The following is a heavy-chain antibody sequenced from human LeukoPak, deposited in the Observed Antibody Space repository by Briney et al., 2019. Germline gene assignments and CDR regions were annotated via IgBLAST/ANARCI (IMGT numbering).Heavy chain of an antibody. V-gene: IGHV1-69*01. J-gene: IGHJ4*02. CDR3: ARAVTVSSSWSAFDY. Sequence: SVKVSCKASGGTFSSYAISWVRQAPGQGLEWMGGIIPIFGTANYAQRFQGRVTITADESTSTAYMELSSLRSEDTAVYYCARAVTVSSSWSAFDYWGQGTLVTVSS. D-gene: IGHD6-13*01. CDR2: IIPIFGTA. CDR1: GGTFSSYA.